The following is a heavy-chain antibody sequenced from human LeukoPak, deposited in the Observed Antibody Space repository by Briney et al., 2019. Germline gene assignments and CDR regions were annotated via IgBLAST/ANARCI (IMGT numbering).Heavy chain of an antibody. V-gene: IGHV3-23*01. CDR3: VRGGGSYHDY. CDR1: GFTFSIYA. CDR2: IIDSGTRT. D-gene: IGHD2-15*01. J-gene: IGHJ4*02. Sequence: PGGSLRLSCAASGFTFSIYAMTWVRQAPGEGLEWVSSIIDSGTRTNYADSAKGRFTISRENSKNTLYLQMNSLRAEDTAVYYCVRGGGSYHDYWGQGTLVTVSS.